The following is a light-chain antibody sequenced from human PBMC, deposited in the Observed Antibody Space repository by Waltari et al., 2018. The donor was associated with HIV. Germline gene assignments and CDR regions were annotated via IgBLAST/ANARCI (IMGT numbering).Light chain of an antibody. Sequence: SYVLTQPPSVSVAPGQTARITCGGDKIGSKSVHWYQQMPGQAPVLVVYDGRDRPSGIPERISGSNSGNTATLTISRVEAGDEADYYCQVWISPNDQLNWVFGGGTKL. CDR2: DGR. CDR1: KIGSKS. J-gene: IGLJ3*02. V-gene: IGLV3-21*02. CDR3: QVWISPNDQLNWV.